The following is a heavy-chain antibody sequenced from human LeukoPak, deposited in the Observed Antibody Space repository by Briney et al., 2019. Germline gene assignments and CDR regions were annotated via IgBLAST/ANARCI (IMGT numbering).Heavy chain of an antibody. J-gene: IGHJ5*02. V-gene: IGHV3-23*01. CDR1: GFTFSIYA. Sequence: GGSLRLSCATSGFTFSIYAMTWVRRAPGKGLEWVSTITGSGGTIYYADSVKGRFTISGDNSKNTLYLQMNSLRAEDTAIYYCAKESTVTPGNVNWFDTWGQGTLVTVSS. D-gene: IGHD4-17*01. CDR2: ITGSGGTI. CDR3: AKESTVTPGNVNWFDT.